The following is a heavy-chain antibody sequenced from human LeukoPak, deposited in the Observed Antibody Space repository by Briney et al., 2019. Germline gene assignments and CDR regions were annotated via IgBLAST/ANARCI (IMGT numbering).Heavy chain of an antibody. J-gene: IGHJ6*03. Sequence: SVKVSCKASGGTFSSYAISWVRQAPGQGLEWMGGIIPIFGTANYAQKFQGRVTITADESTSTAYMELSSLRSEDTAVYYCARQLLSWRGDYYYQYYMDVWGKGTTVTVSS. CDR2: IIPIFGTA. CDR3: ARQLLSWRGDYYYQYYMDV. D-gene: IGHD2/OR15-2a*01. V-gene: IGHV1-69*13. CDR1: GGTFSSYA.